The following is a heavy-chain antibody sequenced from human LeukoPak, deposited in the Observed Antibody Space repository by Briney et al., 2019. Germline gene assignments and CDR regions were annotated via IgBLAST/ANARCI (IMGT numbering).Heavy chain of an antibody. J-gene: IGHJ4*02. V-gene: IGHV3-30-3*01. CDR2: ISYDGSNK. CDR3: ARDEAGYSSGREDY. D-gene: IGHD6-19*01. Sequence: GGSLRLSCAASGFTFSSYAMHWVRQAPGKGLEWVAVISYDGSNKYYADSVKGRFTISRDNSKNTLYLQMNSLRAEDTAVYYCARDEAGYSSGREDYWGQGTLVTVSS. CDR1: GFTFSSYA.